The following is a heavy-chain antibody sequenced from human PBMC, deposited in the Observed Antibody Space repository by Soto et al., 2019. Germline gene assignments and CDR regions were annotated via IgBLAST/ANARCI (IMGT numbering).Heavy chain of an antibody. CDR1: GGSISSYY. CDR3: ARRLGGYYYYMDV. Sequence: SETLSLTCTVSGGSISSYYWSWIRQPPGKGLEWIGYIYYSGSTNYNPSLKSRVTISVDTSKNQFSLKLSSVTAADTAVYYCARRLGGYYYYMDVWGKGTTVAVSS. J-gene: IGHJ6*03. CDR2: IYYSGST. V-gene: IGHV4-59*08.